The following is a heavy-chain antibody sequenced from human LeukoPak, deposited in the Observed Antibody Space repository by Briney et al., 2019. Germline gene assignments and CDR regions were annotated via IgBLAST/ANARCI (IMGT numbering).Heavy chain of an antibody. D-gene: IGHD6-19*01. CDR2: ISYIGST. V-gene: IGHV4-59*01. CDR1: GGSISSYY. J-gene: IGHJ5*02. Sequence: SETLSLTCTVSGGSISSYYWSWIRQPPGKGLEWIGCISYIGSTNYNPSLKSRVTISVDTSKNQFSLKLSSVTAADTAVYYCARDSRSGWGNWFDPWGQGTLATVSS. CDR3: ARDSRSGWGNWFDP.